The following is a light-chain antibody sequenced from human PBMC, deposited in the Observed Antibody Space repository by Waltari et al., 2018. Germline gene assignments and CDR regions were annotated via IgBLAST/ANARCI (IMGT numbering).Light chain of an antibody. CDR3: SSFETNSASVI. CDR1: SSDVGAYNF. V-gene: IGLV2-14*03. J-gene: IGLJ2*01. Sequence: QSALTQPASVSGSPGQSITISCTGTSSDVGAYNFVSWYQHYPGKAAKIIIYDVSNRPSGVSYRFSGSKSVNTASLTISGLQAEDEAVYYCSSFETNSASVIFGGGTMMTVL. CDR2: DVS.